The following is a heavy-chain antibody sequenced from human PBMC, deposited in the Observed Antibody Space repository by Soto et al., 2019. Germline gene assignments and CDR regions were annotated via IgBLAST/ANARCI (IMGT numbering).Heavy chain of an antibody. CDR2: INPSGGST. D-gene: IGHD6-19*01. J-gene: IGHJ6*02. V-gene: IGHV1-46*01. CDR3: ARADGMDV. Sequence: QVQLVQSGAEVKKPGASVKVSCKASGYTFINNYIHWVRQAPGQGLEWMGMINPSGGSTTYAQKFQGRVTMTRDTSASTVYMELSSLRSEDTAVYYCARADGMDVWGQGTTVTVSS. CDR1: GYTFINNY.